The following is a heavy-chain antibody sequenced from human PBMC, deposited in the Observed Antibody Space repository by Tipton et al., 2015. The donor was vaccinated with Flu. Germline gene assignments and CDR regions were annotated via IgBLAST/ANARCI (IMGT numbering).Heavy chain of an antibody. Sequence: TLSLTCAVYGGSFSGYYWSWIRQPPGKGLEWIGYIYYSGSTNYNPSLKSRVTISVDTSKNQFSLKLSSVTAADTAVYYCARAESSGWPYFDYWGQGTLVTVSS. D-gene: IGHD6-19*01. J-gene: IGHJ4*02. CDR1: GGSFSGYY. CDR2: IYYSGST. V-gene: IGHV4-59*08. CDR3: ARAESSGWPYFDY.